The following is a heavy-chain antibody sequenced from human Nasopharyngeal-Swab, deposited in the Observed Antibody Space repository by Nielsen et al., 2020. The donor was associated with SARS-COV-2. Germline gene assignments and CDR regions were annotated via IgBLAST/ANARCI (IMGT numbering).Heavy chain of an antibody. V-gene: IGHV3-7*01. Sequence: GGSLRLSCAASGLTFSSYWMSWVRQAPGKGLEWVANIKQDGSEKYYVDSVKGRFTISRDNAKNSLYLQMNSLRAEDTAVYYCARASLSGSSTGRRAFDIWGQGTMVTVSS. D-gene: IGHD1-26*01. CDR1: GLTFSSYW. CDR3: ARASLSGSSTGRRAFDI. CDR2: IKQDGSEK. J-gene: IGHJ3*02.